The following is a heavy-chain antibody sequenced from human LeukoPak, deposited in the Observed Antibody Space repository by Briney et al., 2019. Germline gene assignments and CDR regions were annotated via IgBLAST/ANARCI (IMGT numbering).Heavy chain of an antibody. D-gene: IGHD1-26*01. CDR2: ISAYNGGT. CDR3: ARDETYYPCIDY. CDR1: GYSFSTTY. Sequence: ASVRVSCKASGYSFSTTYINCVRQAPGQGLEWMGRISAYNGGTAYAQKFQGRVTMTTDSSTTTAYMDLAGLRSDDTAVYYCARDETYYPCIDYWGQGTLVTVSS. V-gene: IGHV1-18*01. J-gene: IGHJ4*01.